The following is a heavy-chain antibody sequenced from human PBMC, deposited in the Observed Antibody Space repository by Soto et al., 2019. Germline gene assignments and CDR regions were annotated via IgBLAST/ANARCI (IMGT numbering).Heavy chain of an antibody. Sequence: QVQLVESGGGVVQPGRSLRLSCAASGFTFSSYGMHWVRQAPGKGLEWVAVIWYDGSNKYYADSVKGRFTISRDNSKNTLYLQMNSLRAEDTAVYYCARDRVEGFYAHYYYGMDVWGQGTTVTVSS. D-gene: IGHD2-15*01. J-gene: IGHJ6*02. CDR2: IWYDGSNK. CDR1: GFTFSSYG. V-gene: IGHV3-33*01. CDR3: ARDRVEGFYAHYYYGMDV.